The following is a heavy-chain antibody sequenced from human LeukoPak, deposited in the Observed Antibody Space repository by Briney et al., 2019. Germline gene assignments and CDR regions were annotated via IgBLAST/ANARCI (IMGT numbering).Heavy chain of an antibody. V-gene: IGHV1-69*13. CDR1: GGTFSSYA. D-gene: IGHD6-6*01. CDR2: IIPIFGTA. Sequence: SVKVSCKASGGTFSSYAISWVRQAPGQGLEWMGRIIPIFGTANYAQKFQGRVTITADESTSTAYMELSSLRSEDTAVYYCARADSSSVSDYYYYMDVWGKGTTVTVSS. J-gene: IGHJ6*03. CDR3: ARADSSSVSDYYYYMDV.